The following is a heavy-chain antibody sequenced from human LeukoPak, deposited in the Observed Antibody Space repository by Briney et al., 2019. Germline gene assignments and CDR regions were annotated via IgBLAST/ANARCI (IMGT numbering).Heavy chain of an antibody. CDR3: ARGGYSSR. J-gene: IGHJ4*02. CDR2: KNHNSGNT. D-gene: IGHD6-19*01. CDR1: GYTFTRYD. V-gene: IGHV1-8*01. Sequence: GASEKVSCKASGYTFTRYDNNWARQATGQGLELMGWKNHNSGNTGYAEKLQGRVTMIRNATISRPYMEQSSLRSEDTAGDYCARGGYSSRWGQGTLVTVSS.